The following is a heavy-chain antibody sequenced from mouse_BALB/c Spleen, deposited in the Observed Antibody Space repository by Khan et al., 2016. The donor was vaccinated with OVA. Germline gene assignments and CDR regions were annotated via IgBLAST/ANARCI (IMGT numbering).Heavy chain of an antibody. CDR1: GFSLNNYS. Sequence: QVRLQQSGPGLVQPSQSLSITCTVSGFSLNNYSVHWVRQSPGKGLEWLGVIWSAGSTDYNAAFISRLTISKDNSRSQVFFNMNRLQPNDTAIYYCARRGYDYGRGALFAYWGQGTLVTVSA. J-gene: IGHJ3*01. CDR2: IWSAGST. V-gene: IGHV2-2*02. CDR3: ARRGYDYGRGALFAY. D-gene: IGHD2-4*01.